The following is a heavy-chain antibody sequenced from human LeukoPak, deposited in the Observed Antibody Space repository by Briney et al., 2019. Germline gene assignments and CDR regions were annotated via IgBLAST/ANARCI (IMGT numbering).Heavy chain of an antibody. D-gene: IGHD2-2*02. CDR3: ARQIRYTYDPNWFHP. J-gene: IGHJ5*02. CDR1: GDSITLTSYY. V-gene: IGHV4-39*01. Sequence: SETLSLTCSVSGDSITLTSYYWAWIRPPPGQGLEWIGSIYFSGTTNYNPSLQSRVTMSVDTSRNQFSLILSSLTATDTAVYYCARQIRYTYDPNWFHPWSQGALVTVSS. CDR2: IYFSGTT.